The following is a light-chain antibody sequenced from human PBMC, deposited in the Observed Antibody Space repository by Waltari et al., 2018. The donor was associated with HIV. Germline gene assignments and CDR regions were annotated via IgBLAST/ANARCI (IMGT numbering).Light chain of an antibody. CDR3: QQYNNWWT. CDR2: DAS. Sequence: EIVMTQSPATLSVSPGARATLSCTASQSVSSNLAWYQQKPAQAPRLLIYDASTRATGIPARFSASGSGTEFSLTISSLQSEDFALYYCQQYNNWWTFGQGTKVEIK. V-gene: IGKV3-15*01. CDR1: QSVSSN. J-gene: IGKJ1*01.